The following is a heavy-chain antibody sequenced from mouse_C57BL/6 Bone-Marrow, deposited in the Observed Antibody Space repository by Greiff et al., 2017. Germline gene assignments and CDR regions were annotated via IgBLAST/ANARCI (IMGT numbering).Heavy chain of an antibody. CDR2: ISSGGSYT. CDR3: ARWGLLYYFDY. Sequence: EVNVVESGGDLVKPGGSLKLSCAASGFTFSSYGMSWVRQTPDKRLEWVATISSGGSYTYYTDSVKGRFTISRDNAKNTLYLQMSSLKSEDTAMYYCARWGLLYYFDYWGQGTTLTVSS. D-gene: IGHD2-3*01. CDR1: GFTFSSYG. V-gene: IGHV5-6*01. J-gene: IGHJ2*01.